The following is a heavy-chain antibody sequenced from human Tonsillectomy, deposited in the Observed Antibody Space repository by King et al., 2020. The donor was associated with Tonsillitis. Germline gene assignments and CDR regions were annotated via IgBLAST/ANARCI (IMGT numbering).Heavy chain of an antibody. Sequence: QLQESGPGLVKPSETLSLTCTVSGGSISSYYWSWIRQPPGKGLEWIGYIYYSGSTNYTPSLKSRVTISVDTSKSQFSLKLSSVTAADTAVYYCAREISLADAFDIWGQGKMVTVSS. CDR2: IYYSGST. CDR1: GGSISSYY. J-gene: IGHJ3*02. CDR3: AREISLADAFDI. D-gene: IGHD1-1*01. V-gene: IGHV4-59*01.